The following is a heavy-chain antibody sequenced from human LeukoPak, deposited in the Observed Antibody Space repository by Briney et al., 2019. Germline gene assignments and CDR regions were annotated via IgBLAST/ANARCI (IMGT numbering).Heavy chain of an antibody. CDR3: ARARRDCSGGSCYPDYNWFDP. D-gene: IGHD2-15*01. CDR2: ISSSGSAI. Sequence: GGSLRLSCAASGFTFSSYEMNWVRRALGKGLDWVSYISSSGSAIYYADSVRGRFTISRDSAKNSLYLQMNSLRAEDTAVYYCARARRDCSGGSCYPDYNWFDPWGQGTLVTVSS. CDR1: GFTFSSYE. V-gene: IGHV3-48*03. J-gene: IGHJ5*02.